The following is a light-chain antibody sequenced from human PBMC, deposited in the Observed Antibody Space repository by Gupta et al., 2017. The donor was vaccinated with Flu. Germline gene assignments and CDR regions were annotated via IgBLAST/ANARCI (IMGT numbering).Light chain of an antibody. CDR1: QSVGTS. J-gene: IGKJ1*01. Sequence: PATLSLSPGERATLSCRASQSVGTSLAWYQQKPGQTPRLLIYDASNRATGIPARFSGGGSGTDFTLTISSLEPEDFVVYYCQQRNNWLWTFGQGTKVEI. CDR2: DAS. V-gene: IGKV3-11*01. CDR3: QQRNNWLWT.